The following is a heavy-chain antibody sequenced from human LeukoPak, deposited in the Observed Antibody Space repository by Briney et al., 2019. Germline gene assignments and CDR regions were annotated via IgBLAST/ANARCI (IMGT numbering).Heavy chain of an antibody. CDR3: ARDREPGTATAGCSTN. Sequence: ASVKVSCKASGGTFSSYAISWVRQAPGQGLEWMGWISAHNGNTNYAQKLQDRVTMTTDTSTSTAYMELRSLRSDDTAVYYCARDREPGTATAGCSTNWGQGTLVTVSS. J-gene: IGHJ4*02. CDR2: ISAHNGNT. D-gene: IGHD6-13*01. V-gene: IGHV1-18*01. CDR1: GGTFSSYA.